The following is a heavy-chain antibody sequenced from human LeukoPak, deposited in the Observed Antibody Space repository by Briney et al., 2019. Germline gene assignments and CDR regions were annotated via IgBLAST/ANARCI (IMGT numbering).Heavy chain of an antibody. J-gene: IGHJ4*02. CDR2: IIPIFGTA. CDR3: ARVRRETNSGSYYYYFDY. Sequence: ASVKVSCKASGGTFSSYAISWVRQAPGQGLEWMGGIIPIFGTANYAQKFQGRVTITADESTSTAYMELSSLRSEDTAVYYCARVRRETNSGSYYYYFDYWGQGTLVTVSS. CDR1: GGTFSSYA. V-gene: IGHV1-69*13. D-gene: IGHD1-26*01.